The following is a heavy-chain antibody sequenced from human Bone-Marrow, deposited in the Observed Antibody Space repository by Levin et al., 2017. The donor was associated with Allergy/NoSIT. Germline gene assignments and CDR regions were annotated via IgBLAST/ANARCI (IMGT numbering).Heavy chain of an antibody. J-gene: IGHJ5*02. CDR3: ARSRSCDSTTCYEEYNWFGP. Sequence: GGSLRLSCAASGFTFSSFAMNWVRQAPGKGLEWVAVISHDGSEKYHTDSVMGRFTISRDNSKNTLYLQMNSLRTEDTAVYYCARSRSCDSTTCYEEYNWFGPWGQGTLVTVSS. CDR1: GFTFSSFA. CDR2: ISHDGSEK. V-gene: IGHV3-30*04. D-gene: IGHD2/OR15-2a*01.